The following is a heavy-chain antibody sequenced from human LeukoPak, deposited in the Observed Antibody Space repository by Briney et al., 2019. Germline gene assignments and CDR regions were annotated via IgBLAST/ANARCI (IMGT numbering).Heavy chain of an antibody. Sequence: SDTLHLTCAVYGGSFSGYYWSLIRQPPGKGLELIGEINHSGSSNYNPSLKSRVTISVDTSKNQVSLKLSSVTAADTAVYYCARGVDGELSNWGQGTLVTVSS. J-gene: IGHJ4*02. V-gene: IGHV4-34*01. CDR3: ARGVDGELSN. CDR2: INHSGSS. CDR1: GGSFSGYY. D-gene: IGHD1-7*01.